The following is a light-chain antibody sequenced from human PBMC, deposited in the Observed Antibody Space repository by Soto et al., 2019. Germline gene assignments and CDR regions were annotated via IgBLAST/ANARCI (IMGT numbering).Light chain of an antibody. Sequence: DIQLTQSPSFLSASLGDRVTITCRASQGISSYLAWYQQKPWKAPKLLIYAASTLQSGVPSRFSGSGSGTEFILTINGLQPDDFATYFCQQFKSGTWTFGQGTKVDIK. CDR1: QGISSY. V-gene: IGKV1-9*01. CDR2: AAS. CDR3: QQFKSGTWT. J-gene: IGKJ1*01.